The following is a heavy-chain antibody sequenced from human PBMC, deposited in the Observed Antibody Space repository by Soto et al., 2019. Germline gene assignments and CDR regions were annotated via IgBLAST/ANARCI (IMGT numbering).Heavy chain of an antibody. J-gene: IGHJ4*02. CDR2: ISGDGGST. V-gene: IGHV3-43*02. CDR3: AKALMYSSSSGDY. Sequence: GGSLRLSCAASGFTFDDYAMHWVRQAPGKGLEWVSLISGDGGSTYYADSVKGRFTISRDNSKNSLYLQMNSLRTEDTAWYYCAKALMYSSSSGDYWGQGTLVTVSS. D-gene: IGHD6-6*01. CDR1: GFTFDDYA.